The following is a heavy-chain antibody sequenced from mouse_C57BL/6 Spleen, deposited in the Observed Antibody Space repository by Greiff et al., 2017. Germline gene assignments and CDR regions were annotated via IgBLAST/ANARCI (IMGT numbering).Heavy chain of an antibody. CDR1: GYAFSSYW. CDR3: ARGAYYSNPYYYAMDY. CDR2: IYPGDGDT. D-gene: IGHD2-5*01. Sequence: QVQLKQSGAELVKPGASVKISCKASGYAFSSYWMNWVKQRPGKGLEWIGQIYPGDGDTNYNGKFKGKATLTADKSSSTAYMQLSSLTSEDSAVYFCARGAYYSNPYYYAMDYWGQGTSVTVSS. V-gene: IGHV1-80*01. J-gene: IGHJ4*01.